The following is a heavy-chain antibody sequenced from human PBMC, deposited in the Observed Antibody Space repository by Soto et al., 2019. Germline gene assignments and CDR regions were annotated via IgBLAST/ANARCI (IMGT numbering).Heavy chain of an antibody. Sequence: GGSLRLSCAASGFTFSRYSFKWVRQAPGKGLEWVSHITSTSTTIYYADSVKGQVTISADKSSTTVYLQWNTLKASDTAMYYCAKTDGYEVEYWGQGTQVTVSS. CDR3: AKTDGYEVEY. V-gene: IGHV3-48*01. J-gene: IGHJ4*02. CDR2: ITSTSTTI. CDR1: GFTFSRYS. D-gene: IGHD5-18*01.